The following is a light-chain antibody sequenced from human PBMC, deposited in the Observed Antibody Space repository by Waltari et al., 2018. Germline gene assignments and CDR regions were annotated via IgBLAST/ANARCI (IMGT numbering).Light chain of an antibody. Sequence: QAVVTPEPSVTVSPGGTVTLTCGPSTGAVTSGHFPYWFQQKPGQAPMTLIYDTSNKHSWTPARFSGSLLGDKAALTLSGAQPEDEAEYYCLLSYSGARWVFGGGTKLTVL. V-gene: IGLV7-46*01. CDR3: LLSYSGARWV. J-gene: IGLJ3*02. CDR1: TGAVTSGHF. CDR2: DTS.